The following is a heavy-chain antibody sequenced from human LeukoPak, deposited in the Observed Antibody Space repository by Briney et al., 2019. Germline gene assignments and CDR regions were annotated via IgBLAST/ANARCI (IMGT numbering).Heavy chain of an antibody. CDR1: GGSISSGGYY. CDR2: IYHSGST. Sequence: KASETLSLTCTVSGGSISSGGYYWSWIRQPPGKGLEWIGYIYHSGSTYYNPSLKSRVTISVDRSKNQFSLKLSSVTAAGTAVYYCARFRSQLLSWFDPWGQGTLVTVSS. J-gene: IGHJ5*02. D-gene: IGHD2-2*01. CDR3: ARFRSQLLSWFDP. V-gene: IGHV4-30-2*01.